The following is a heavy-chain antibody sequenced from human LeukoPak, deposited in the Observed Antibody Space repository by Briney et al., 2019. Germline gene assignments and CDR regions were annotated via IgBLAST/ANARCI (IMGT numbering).Heavy chain of an antibody. CDR3: ARGGSIAARIYYIDV. D-gene: IGHD6-6*01. Sequence: QPGVSLRLFCAASGFIFSSYDMQWPRQSRGKAVEGVAVIWYDGGNKYYADSVKGRFTICRDNSKNTLYLQMNSLRAEDTAVYYCARGGSIAARIYYIDVWGKGTTVTVSS. V-gene: IGHV3-33*08. CDR1: GFIFSSYD. J-gene: IGHJ6*03. CDR2: IWYDGGNK.